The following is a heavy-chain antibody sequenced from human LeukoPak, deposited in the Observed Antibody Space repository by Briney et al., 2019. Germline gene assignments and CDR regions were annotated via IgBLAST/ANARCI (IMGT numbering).Heavy chain of an antibody. CDR1: GDSINNYY. Sequence: SETLSLTCTVSGDSINNYYWSWIRQPPGKGLEWIGYIYHSGSTKYNPSLKSRVTISVATSKNQFSLNLRSVTATDTAVYYCAKKGRTYTDYGGYYDYMDVWGKGTTVTVS. V-gene: IGHV4-59*08. J-gene: IGHJ6*03. D-gene: IGHD4-17*01. CDR2: IYHSGST. CDR3: AKKGRTYTDYGGYYDYMDV.